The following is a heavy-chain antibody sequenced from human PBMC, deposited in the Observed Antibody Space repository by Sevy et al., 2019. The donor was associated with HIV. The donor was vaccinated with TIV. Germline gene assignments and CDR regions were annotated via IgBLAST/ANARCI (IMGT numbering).Heavy chain of an antibody. J-gene: IGHJ4*02. D-gene: IGHD1-1*01. Sequence: ASVKVSCKASGGTFSSYAISWVRQAPGQGLEWMGGIIPIFGTANYAQKFQGRVTITADESTSTAYMELSSLRSEDTAVYYCVRRNTQLGFDYWGQGTLVTVSS. CDR3: VRRNTQLGFDY. CDR2: IIPIFGTA. CDR1: GGTFSSYA. V-gene: IGHV1-69*13.